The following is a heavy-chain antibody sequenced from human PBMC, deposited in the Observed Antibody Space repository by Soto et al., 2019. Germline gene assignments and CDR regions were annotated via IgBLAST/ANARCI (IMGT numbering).Heavy chain of an antibody. CDR1: GGSISSYD. CDR3: ARGGYSYAYDY. D-gene: IGHD5-18*01. V-gene: IGHV4-59*01. Sequence: SETLSLTCPVSGGSISSYDWSWIRQPPGKGLEWIGYIYYTGSTNYNPSLKSRVTISVDTSKNQFSLKLSSVTAADTAVYYCARGGYSYAYDYWGQGTLVTVSS. CDR2: IYYTGST. J-gene: IGHJ4*02.